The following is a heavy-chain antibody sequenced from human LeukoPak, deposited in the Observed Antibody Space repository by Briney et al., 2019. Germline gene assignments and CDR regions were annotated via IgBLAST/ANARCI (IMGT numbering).Heavy chain of an antibody. CDR1: GYTFTSYD. V-gene: IGHV1-8*01. Sequence: ASVKVSCKASGYTFTSYDINWVRQATGQGLEWMGWMNPNSGNTGYAQKFQGRVTMTRNTSISTAYMELSSLRSEDTAVYYCARASDSSSWYVRYYYHYYMDVWGKGTTVTISS. CDR3: ARASDSSSWYVRYYYHYYMDV. D-gene: IGHD6-13*01. J-gene: IGHJ6*03. CDR2: MNPNSGNT.